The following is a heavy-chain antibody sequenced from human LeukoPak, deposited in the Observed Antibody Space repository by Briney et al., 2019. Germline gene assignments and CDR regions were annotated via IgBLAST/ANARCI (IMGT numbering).Heavy chain of an antibody. CDR3: ARDRGYSYGYFDY. J-gene: IGHJ4*02. CDR2: IYYSGST. D-gene: IGHD5-18*01. CDR1: GGSISSSTYY. V-gene: IGHV4-39*07. Sequence: SETLSLTCTVSGGSISSSTYYWGWIRQPPGKGLEWIGGIYYSGSTYYNPSLKSRVTISVDTSKNQFSLRLSSVTAADTAVYYCARDRGYSYGYFDYWGQGTLVTVSS.